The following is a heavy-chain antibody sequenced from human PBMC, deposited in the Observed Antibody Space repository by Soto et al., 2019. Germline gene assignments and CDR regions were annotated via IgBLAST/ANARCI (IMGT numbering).Heavy chain of an antibody. CDR1: GFTFSFYA. Sequence: GSLRLSCAASGFTFSFYAVHWVRQAPGKGLEWVAVISYNGRNKHYVDSVKGRFTISRDNSQATLYLQMDSLRPDDTAVYYCARQAKIGDRSQFYFDSWGQGTLVTVSS. D-gene: IGHD3-16*01. J-gene: IGHJ4*02. CDR2: ISYNGRNK. V-gene: IGHV3-30*04. CDR3: ARQAKIGDRSQFYFDS.